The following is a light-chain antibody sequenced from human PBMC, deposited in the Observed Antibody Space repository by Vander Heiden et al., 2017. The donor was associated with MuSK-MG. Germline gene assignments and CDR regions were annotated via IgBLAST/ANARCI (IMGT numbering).Light chain of an antibody. CDR2: GAS. Sequence: EILMTQSPATLSVSPGERATLACMASHSVSSNLDWYQQKPGQAPRLLIYGASTRATGIPARFSGSGSGTEFTLTISSLQSEDFAVYYCQQYNNWPRTFGQGTKVEIK. J-gene: IGKJ1*01. V-gene: IGKV3-15*01. CDR1: HSVSSN. CDR3: QQYNNWPRT.